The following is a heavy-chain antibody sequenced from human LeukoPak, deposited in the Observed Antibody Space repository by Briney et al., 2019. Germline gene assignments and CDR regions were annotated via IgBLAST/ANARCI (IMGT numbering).Heavy chain of an antibody. J-gene: IGHJ4*02. V-gene: IGHV4-59*01. CDR3: ARSSLPYGGNDY. D-gene: IGHD4-23*01. Sequence: PSETLSLTCTVSGGSISRYYWSWIRQPPGKGLEWIGYIYYSGSTTYNPPLKSRVTISVDTSKNQFSLKLSSVTAADTAVYYCARSSLPYGGNDYWGQGTLVTVSS. CDR2: IYYSGST. CDR1: GGSISRYY.